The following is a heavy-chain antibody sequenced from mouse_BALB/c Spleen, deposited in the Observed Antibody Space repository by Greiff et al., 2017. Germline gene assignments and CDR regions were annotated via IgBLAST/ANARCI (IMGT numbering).Heavy chain of an antibody. CDR1: GYSITSGYY. Sequence: VQLKESGPGLVKPSQSLSLTCSVTGYSITSGYYWNWIRQFPGNKLEWMGYISYDGSNNYNPSLKNRISITRDTSKNQFFLKLNSVTTEDTATYYCARGGDYYGYNYAMDYWGQGTSVTVSS. J-gene: IGHJ4*01. CDR3: ARGGDYYGYNYAMDY. CDR2: ISYDGSN. D-gene: IGHD1-2*01. V-gene: IGHV3-6*02.